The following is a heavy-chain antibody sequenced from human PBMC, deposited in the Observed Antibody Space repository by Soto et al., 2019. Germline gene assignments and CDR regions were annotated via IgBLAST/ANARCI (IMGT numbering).Heavy chain of an antibody. J-gene: IGHJ5*02. V-gene: IGHV4-59*01. CDR3: ARGENYYDSSGYYGRWNWFDP. CDR1: GGSISSYY. CDR2: IYYSGST. Sequence: PSETLSLTCTVSGGSISSYYWSWIRQPPGKGLEWIGYIYYSGSTNYNPSLKSRVTISVDTSKNQFSLKLSSVTAADTAVYYCARGENYYDSSGYYGRWNWFDPWGQGTLVTVSS. D-gene: IGHD3-22*01.